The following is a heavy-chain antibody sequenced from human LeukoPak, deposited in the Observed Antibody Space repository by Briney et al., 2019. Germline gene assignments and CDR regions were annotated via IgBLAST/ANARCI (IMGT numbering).Heavy chain of an antibody. V-gene: IGHV4-59*01. CDR1: GGSISSYY. Sequence: SETLSLTCTVSGGSISSYYWSWIRQPPGKGLEWIGYIYYSGSTNYNPSLKSRVTISVDTSKNQFSLKLSFVTAADTAVYYCARGKIAVAGKPFDYWGQGTLVTVSS. CDR2: IYYSGST. J-gene: IGHJ4*02. D-gene: IGHD6-19*01. CDR3: ARGKIAVAGKPFDY.